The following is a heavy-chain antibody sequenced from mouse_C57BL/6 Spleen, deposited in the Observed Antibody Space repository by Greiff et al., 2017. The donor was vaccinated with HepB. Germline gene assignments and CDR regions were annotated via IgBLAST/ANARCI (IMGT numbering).Heavy chain of an antibody. CDR3: ARGHMGKAQAHYFDY. CDR2: IDPSDSYT. D-gene: IGHD3-2*02. CDR1: GYTFTSYW. J-gene: IGHJ2*01. V-gene: IGHV1-69*01. Sequence: VQLQQPGAELVMPGASVKLSCKASGYTFTSYWMHWVKQRPGQGLEWIGEIDPSDSYTNYNQKFKGKSTLTVDKSSSTAYMQLSSLTSEDSAVYYCARGHMGKAQAHYFDYWGQGTTLTVSS.